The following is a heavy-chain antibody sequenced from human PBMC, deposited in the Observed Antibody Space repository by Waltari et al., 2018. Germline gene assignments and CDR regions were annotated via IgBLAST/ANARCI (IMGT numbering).Heavy chain of an antibody. J-gene: IGHJ4*02. V-gene: IGHV1-46*04. CDR1: GYTLTSNY. CDR2: VTPRGDST. Sequence: QVQLVQSGAEMKKSGASVKLSCLASGYTLTSNYIHWVRQAPGQGLEWMGMVTPRGDSTTYAQSLRGRITLTSDSSTATFFLELTNLRSEDTAVYYCARERGYGILRPPFDFWGQGTLVTVSS. CDR3: ARERGYGILRPPFDF. D-gene: IGHD5-12*01.